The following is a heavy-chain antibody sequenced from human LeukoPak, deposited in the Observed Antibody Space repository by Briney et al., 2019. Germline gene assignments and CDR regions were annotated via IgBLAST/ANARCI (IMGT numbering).Heavy chain of an antibody. D-gene: IGHD4-17*01. J-gene: IGHJ3*02. Sequence: PGGSLRLSCSASGLTFSRYAMTWVRQAPGKGLEGVSSIHAGGDSTYYADSVRGRFTVSRDNSKSSLYLQMNGLRAEDTALYYCAKDPNGDYVGAFDMWGQGTMVTVSS. CDR3: AKDPNGDYVGAFDM. V-gene: IGHV3-23*01. CDR1: GLTFSRYA. CDR2: IHAGGDST.